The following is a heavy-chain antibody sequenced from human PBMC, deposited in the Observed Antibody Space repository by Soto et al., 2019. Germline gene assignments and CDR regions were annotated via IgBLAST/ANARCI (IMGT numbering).Heavy chain of an antibody. V-gene: IGHV1-2*02. CDR1: GYTFTAYF. D-gene: IGHD6-19*01. Sequence: GASVKVSCKASGYTFTAYFLHWFRQAPGQGPEWVGWINPDNGDTKYSQKLQGRVTMTRDTSTGTAYMELSSLRSEDTAVYYCARGVAGPLHWFDPWGQGTLVTVSS. J-gene: IGHJ5*02. CDR3: ARGVAGPLHWFDP. CDR2: INPDNGDT.